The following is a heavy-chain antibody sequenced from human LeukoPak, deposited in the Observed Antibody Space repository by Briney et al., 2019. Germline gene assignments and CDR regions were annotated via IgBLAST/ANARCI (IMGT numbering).Heavy chain of an antibody. D-gene: IGHD6-13*01. CDR3: SRVNPEAEGFDY. Sequence: GGSLRLSCAASEFTFSSYDMHWVRQGTGKGLEWVSAIDTAGYTYYPGSVKGRFTISRENAKNSLYLQMNSLRAGDTAVYYCSRVNPEAEGFDYWGQGTLVTVSS. CDR1: EFTFSSYD. V-gene: IGHV3-13*01. J-gene: IGHJ4*02. CDR2: IDTAGYT.